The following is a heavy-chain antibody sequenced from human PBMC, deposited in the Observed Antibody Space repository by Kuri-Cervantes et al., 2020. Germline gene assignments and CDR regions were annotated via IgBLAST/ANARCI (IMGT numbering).Heavy chain of an antibody. D-gene: IGHD3-3*01. V-gene: IGHV1-8*01. J-gene: IGHJ6*03. CDR3: ARGVLEWLFPVPYYYYYYTDV. Sequence: ASVKVSCKASGYTFTSYDINWVRQATGQGLEWMGWMNPNSGNTGYAQKFQGRVTMTRNTSISTAYMELSSLRSEDTAVYYCARGVLEWLFPVPYYYYYYTDVWGKGTTVTVSS. CDR2: MNPNSGNT. CDR1: GYTFTSYD.